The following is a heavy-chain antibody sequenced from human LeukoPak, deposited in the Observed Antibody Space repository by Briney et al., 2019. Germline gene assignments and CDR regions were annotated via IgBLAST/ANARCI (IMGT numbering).Heavy chain of an antibody. V-gene: IGHV4-59*01. CDR3: ARELWFGELAGRFDP. D-gene: IGHD3-10*01. Sequence: SETLSLTCSVSGGSISSYYWSWIRQPPGKGLEWIGYIYYSGRTNYNPSLKSRVTISVDTSKNQFSLKVSSVTVADTAVYYCARELWFGELAGRFDPWGQGTLVTVSS. CDR1: GGSISSYY. J-gene: IGHJ5*02. CDR2: IYYSGRT.